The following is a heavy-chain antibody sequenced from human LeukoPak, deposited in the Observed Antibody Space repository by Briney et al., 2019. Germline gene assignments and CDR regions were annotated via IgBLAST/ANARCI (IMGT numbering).Heavy chain of an antibody. CDR3: VRARYSSAWFDS. D-gene: IGHD6-19*01. J-gene: IGHJ5*01. Sequence: ASVRVSCKASGYIFDRYDINWIRQATGNGLEWMGWMNPKTGNTGYAQQFQGRVNMTSDTPMTTAYMELNSLISEDTAVYYCVRARYSSAWFDSWGHGPWSSSP. CDR1: GYIFDRYD. CDR2: MNPKTGNT. V-gene: IGHV1-8*01.